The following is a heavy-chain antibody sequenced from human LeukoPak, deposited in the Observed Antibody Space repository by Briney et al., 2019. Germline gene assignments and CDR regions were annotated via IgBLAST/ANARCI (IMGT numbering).Heavy chain of an antibody. D-gene: IGHD3-3*01. CDR1: GFTFSSYE. V-gene: IGHV3-48*03. J-gene: IGHJ4*02. Sequence: PGGSLRLSCAASGFTFSSYEMNWVRQAPGKGLEWVSCISSSGSTIYYADSVKGRFTISRDNAKNSLYLQMNSLRAEDTAVYYCARDSTDRTTYYDFWSGYYKGPFDYWGQGTLVTVSS. CDR2: ISSSGSTI. CDR3: ARDSTDRTTYYDFWSGYYKGPFDY.